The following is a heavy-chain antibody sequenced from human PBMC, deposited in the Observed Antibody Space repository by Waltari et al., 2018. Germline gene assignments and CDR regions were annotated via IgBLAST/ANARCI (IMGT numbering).Heavy chain of an antibody. V-gene: IGHV1-69*12. Sequence: QVQLAQSGAEVKSPGSSVTISCKASGLSIRGYTSSWVRPAPGQGLEWMGGFIPLSGSQIYTQKFQGRLTITADGSTRTTVMELTNLRYEDTAVYFCARGYRYDSSGRFYLDHWGQGTPVIVSS. CDR2: FIPLSGSQ. CDR1: GLSIRGYT. CDR3: ARGYRYDSSGRFYLDH. D-gene: IGHD3-16*02. J-gene: IGHJ4*02.